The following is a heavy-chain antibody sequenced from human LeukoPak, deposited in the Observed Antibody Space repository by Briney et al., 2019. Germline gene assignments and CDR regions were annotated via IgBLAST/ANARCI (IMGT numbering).Heavy chain of an antibody. CDR1: GYSISSGYY. D-gene: IGHD1-26*01. V-gene: IGHV4-38-2*02. Sequence: SETLSLTCTVSGYSISSGYYWGWTRQPPGKGLEWIGSMFYSKNSYYNPPLRSRVTISLDTSKNQFSLKLSSVTAADTAVYYCAREGGSASSEVYWGQGILVSVSS. CDR2: MFYSKNS. CDR3: AREGGSASSEVY. J-gene: IGHJ4*02.